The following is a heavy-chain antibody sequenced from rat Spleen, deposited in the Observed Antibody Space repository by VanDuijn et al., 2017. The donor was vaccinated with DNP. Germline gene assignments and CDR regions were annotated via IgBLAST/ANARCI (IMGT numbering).Heavy chain of an antibody. Sequence: EVQLVESGGGLVQPGGSMKLSCAASGFTFSDYGMAWVRQAPKKGLVWVATITYDGSRTYYRDSVKGRFTISRDNAKSTLYLQMDSLRSEDTATYYCTRGVYYGSSWAFDYWGHGVMVTVSS. CDR1: GFTFSDYG. J-gene: IGHJ2*01. CDR2: ITYDGSRT. CDR3: TRGVYYGSSWAFDY. V-gene: IGHV5-7*01. D-gene: IGHD1-6*01.